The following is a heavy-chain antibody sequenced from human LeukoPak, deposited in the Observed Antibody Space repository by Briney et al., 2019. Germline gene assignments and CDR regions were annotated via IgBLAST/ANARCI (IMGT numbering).Heavy chain of an antibody. Sequence: ASVKVSCKASGYTFTGYYMHWVRQAPGQGLEWMGWINPNSGGTNYAQKFQGRVTMTRDTPISTAYMELSRLRSDDTAVYYCARDRATVTDGVWFDPWGQGTLVTVSS. J-gene: IGHJ5*02. CDR1: GYTFTGYY. CDR2: INPNSGGT. CDR3: ARDRATVTDGVWFDP. V-gene: IGHV1-2*02. D-gene: IGHD4-17*01.